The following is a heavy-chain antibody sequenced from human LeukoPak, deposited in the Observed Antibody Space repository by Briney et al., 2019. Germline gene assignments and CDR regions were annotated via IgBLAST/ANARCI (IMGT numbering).Heavy chain of an antibody. J-gene: IGHJ6*02. CDR2: IYYSGST. D-gene: IGHD4-17*01. Sequence: PSETLSLTCTVSGGSISSYYWSWIRQPPGKGLEWIGYIYYSGSTNYNPSLKSRVTISVDTSKNQFSLKLSSVTAADTAVYYCARALPYGDYKFYYYYYGMDVWGQGTTVTVSS. CDR3: ARALPYGDYKFYYYYYGMDV. CDR1: GGSISSYY. V-gene: IGHV4-59*01.